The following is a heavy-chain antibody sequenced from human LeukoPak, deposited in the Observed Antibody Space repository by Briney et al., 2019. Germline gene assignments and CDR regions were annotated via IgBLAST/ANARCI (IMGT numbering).Heavy chain of an antibody. D-gene: IGHD2-2*01. CDR1: GFTFSGSP. CDR3: TTYMPRGGY. Sequence: GGSLRLSCAASGFTFSGSPILWVRQASGKGLEWVGRIKSKTDGGTTDYAAPVKGRFTISRDDSKNTLYLQMNSLKTEDTAVYYCTTYMPRGGYWGQGTLVTVSS. CDR2: IKSKTDGGTT. J-gene: IGHJ4*02. V-gene: IGHV3-15*01.